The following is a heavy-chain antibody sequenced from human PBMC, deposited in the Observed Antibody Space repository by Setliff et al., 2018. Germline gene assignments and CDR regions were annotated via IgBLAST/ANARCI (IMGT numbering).Heavy chain of an antibody. V-gene: IGHV4-59*01. Sequence: SETLSLTCTVSGSSFSSYSWSWIRQPPGKGLGWIGTIINSGSTYYNPSLKSRVTMSVDTSKNQFSLNLNYVTTADTAVYYCARDQFSSGWYGAPESYFDRWGQGVLVTVSS. D-gene: IGHD6-19*01. CDR1: GSSFSSYS. CDR3: ARDQFSSGWYGAPESYFDR. J-gene: IGHJ4*02. CDR2: IINSGST.